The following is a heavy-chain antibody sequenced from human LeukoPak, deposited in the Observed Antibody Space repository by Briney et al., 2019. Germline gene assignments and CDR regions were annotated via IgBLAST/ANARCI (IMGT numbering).Heavy chain of an antibody. V-gene: IGHV1-46*01. Sequence: ASVKVSYKASGYTFTSYYMHWVRQAPGQGLEWMGLINPTGGSTRYAQKFQGRVTMTRDMSTSTDYMELSSLGSEDTAIYYCARAFRCSSTSCYLGGFDYWGQGSLVTVSS. J-gene: IGHJ4*02. D-gene: IGHD2-2*01. CDR3: ARAFRCSSTSCYLGGFDY. CDR1: GYTFTSYY. CDR2: INPTGGST.